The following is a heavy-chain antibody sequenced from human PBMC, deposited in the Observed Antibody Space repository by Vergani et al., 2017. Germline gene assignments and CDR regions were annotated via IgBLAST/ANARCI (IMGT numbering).Heavy chain of an antibody. Sequence: QVQLVQSGAEVKKPGSSVKVSCKASGGTFSSYTISWVRQAPGQGLEWMGRIIPILGIANYAQKFQGRVTITADKSTSTAYMELSSLRSEDTAVYYCARTIGRDGYNQYYYYGMDVWGQGTTVTVSS. CDR2: IIPILGIA. CDR1: GGTFSSYT. J-gene: IGHJ6*02. CDR3: ARTIGRDGYNQYYYYGMDV. D-gene: IGHD5-24*01. V-gene: IGHV1-69*02.